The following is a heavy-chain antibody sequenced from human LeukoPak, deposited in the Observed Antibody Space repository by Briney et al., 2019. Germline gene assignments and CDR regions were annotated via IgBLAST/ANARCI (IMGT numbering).Heavy chain of an antibody. D-gene: IGHD1-26*01. CDR3: ARDGNFDY. Sequence: DSVKVSCKASGYTFTNYYIHWVRQAPGQGLEWMGWIDPKSGDTNSAQKFQGRVTMTRDTSVSALYMQLTRLRYDDTAVYFCARDGNFDYWGQGTRVTVSS. J-gene: IGHJ4*02. CDR1: GYTFTNYY. CDR2: IDPKSGDT. V-gene: IGHV1-2*02.